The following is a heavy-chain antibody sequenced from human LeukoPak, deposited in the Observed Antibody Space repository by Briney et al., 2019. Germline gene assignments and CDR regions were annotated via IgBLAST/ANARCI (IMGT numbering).Heavy chain of an antibody. D-gene: IGHD3-10*01. CDR1: GFTFSSYA. CDR2: ISGSGGST. J-gene: IGHJ4*02. CDR3: AIDRVSPSGYFDY. Sequence: GGSLRFSCAASGFTFSSYAMSWVRQAPGKGLDWVSAISGSGGSTYYADSVKGRFTISRENSKNTLYLQMNSLRAEDTAVYYSAIDRVSPSGYFDYWGQGTLVTVSS. V-gene: IGHV3-23*01.